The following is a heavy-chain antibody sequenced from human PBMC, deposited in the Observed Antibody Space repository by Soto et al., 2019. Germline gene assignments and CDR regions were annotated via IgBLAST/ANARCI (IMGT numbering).Heavy chain of an antibody. CDR2: IKSKTDGGTT. V-gene: IGHV3-15*07. CDR3: TTLGHYYDSSPLDV. Sequence: GGSLRLSCAASDFAFGNSWMNWVRQAPGKGLEWVGRIKSKTDGGTTDYAAPVKGRFTISRDDSKNTLYLQMNSLKTEDTAVYYCTTLGHYYDSSPLDVWGQGTTVTVSS. D-gene: IGHD3-22*01. CDR1: DFAFGNSW. J-gene: IGHJ6*02.